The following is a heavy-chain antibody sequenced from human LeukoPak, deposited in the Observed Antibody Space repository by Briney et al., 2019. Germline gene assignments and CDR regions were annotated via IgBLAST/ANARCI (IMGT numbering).Heavy chain of an antibody. J-gene: IGHJ4*02. CDR3: AREDIVGATNFDY. D-gene: IGHD1-26*01. V-gene: IGHV3-74*01. CDR1: GFTFSSYW. CDR2: INSDGSST. Sequence: GGSLRLSCAASGFTFSSYWMHWVRQAPGKGLVWVSRINSDGSSTSYADSVKGRFTISRDNAKNSLYLQMNSLRAEDTAVYYCAREDIVGATNFDYWGQGTLVTVSS.